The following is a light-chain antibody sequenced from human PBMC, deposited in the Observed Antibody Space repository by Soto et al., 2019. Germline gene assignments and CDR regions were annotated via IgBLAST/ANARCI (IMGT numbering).Light chain of an antibody. CDR3: MQSIQLPRT. CDR2: EVS. Sequence: DIVITLTALSLSVTPGQPASISCKSSQNLLHSNGKAYLYWFLQKPGQSPQLLMHEVSNRFSGVPDRFSGSGSGTDYTLKISRVEAEDVGVYYCMQSIQLPRTFGQGTKVEIK. V-gene: IGKV2D-29*02. CDR1: QNLLHSNGKAY. J-gene: IGKJ1*01.